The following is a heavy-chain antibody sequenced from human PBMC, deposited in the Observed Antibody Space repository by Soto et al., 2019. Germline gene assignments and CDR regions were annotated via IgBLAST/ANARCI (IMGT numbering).Heavy chain of an antibody. D-gene: IGHD2-8*01. V-gene: IGHV1-2*04. CDR3: ARGHGRQNFDY. J-gene: IGHJ4*02. CDR1: GYTFSSYY. CDR2: INPQSDGT. Sequence: QVQLVQSGAEVKKPGASVTVSCKTSGYTFSSYYIHWMRQAPGQGLEWLGWINPQSDGTAYAPRFQGWVTMAANMAISNSNMELRRLKSDDAASYYCARGHGRQNFDYWGQGTLVAVSS.